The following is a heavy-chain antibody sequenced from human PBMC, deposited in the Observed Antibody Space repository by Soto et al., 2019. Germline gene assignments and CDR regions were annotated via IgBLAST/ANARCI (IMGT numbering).Heavy chain of an antibody. CDR2: IKQDGSEK. J-gene: IGHJ4*02. V-gene: IGHV3-7*01. Sequence: GGSLRLSCAASGFTFSSYWMSWVRQAPGKGLEWVANIKQDGSEKYYVDSVKGRFTISRDNAKNSLYLQMNSLRAEDTAVCYCARADCGGDCYSHYYFDYWGQGTLVTVSS. D-gene: IGHD2-21*02. CDR3: ARADCGGDCYSHYYFDY. CDR1: GFTFSSYW.